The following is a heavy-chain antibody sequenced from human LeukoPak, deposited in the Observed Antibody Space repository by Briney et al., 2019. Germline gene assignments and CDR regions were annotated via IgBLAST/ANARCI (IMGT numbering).Heavy chain of an antibody. V-gene: IGHV3-73*01. CDR1: GSTFRDSH. J-gene: IGHJ4*02. D-gene: IGHD3-10*02. Sequence: GGSLRLSCAASGSTFRDSHMHWARQASGKGLEWVGHIRSKANNYATAYGASVTGRFTISRDDSKNTAYLQMDSLKTEDTAVYYCSRQVLSVHDYWGQGILVTVSS. CDR3: SRQVLSVHDY. CDR2: IRSKANNYAT.